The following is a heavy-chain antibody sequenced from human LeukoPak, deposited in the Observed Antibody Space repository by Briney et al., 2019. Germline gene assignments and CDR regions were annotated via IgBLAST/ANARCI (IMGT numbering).Heavy chain of an antibody. CDR2: ISYDGTNK. Sequence: GGSLRLSCAASGFTFSSYGMHWVRQAPGKGLEWVAVISYDGTNKYYADSVKGRFTISRDNSKNTLYVQMNSLRAQDTAVYSCAKDAAAGSHYYYYYGMDVWGQGTTVTVSS. D-gene: IGHD6-13*01. J-gene: IGHJ6*02. CDR1: GFTFSSYG. V-gene: IGHV3-30*18. CDR3: AKDAAAGSHYYYYYGMDV.